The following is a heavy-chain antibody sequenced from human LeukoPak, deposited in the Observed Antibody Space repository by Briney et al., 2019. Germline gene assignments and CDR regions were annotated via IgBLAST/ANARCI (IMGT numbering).Heavy chain of an antibody. CDR3: AREDTGVAFDI. J-gene: IGHJ3*02. D-gene: IGHD2-8*01. Sequence: GGSLRLSCAASKFTFSSYEMNWVRRAPGKGLEWVSYISGSGIKHYADSVKGRFTISRDNAKNSLYLQMNSLRVEDTAVYYCAREDTGVAFDIWGQGTTVTV. V-gene: IGHV3-48*03. CDR1: KFTFSSYE. CDR2: ISGSGIK.